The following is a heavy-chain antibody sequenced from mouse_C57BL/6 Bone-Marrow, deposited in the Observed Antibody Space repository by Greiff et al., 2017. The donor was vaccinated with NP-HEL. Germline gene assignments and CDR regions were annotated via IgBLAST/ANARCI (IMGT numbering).Heavy chain of an antibody. D-gene: IGHD1-1*01. CDR3: ARVGLYYYCSISYAMDY. V-gene: IGHV2-2*01. J-gene: IGHJ4*01. CDR2: IWSGGST. CDR1: GFSLTSYG. Sequence: VKVVESGPGLVQPSQSLSITCTVSGFSLTSYGVHWVRQSPGKGLEWMGVIWSGGSTDYNAAFISRLSIRKDNSKSQVFFKMNSLQADDTAIYYCARVGLYYYCSISYAMDYWGQGTSVTVSS.